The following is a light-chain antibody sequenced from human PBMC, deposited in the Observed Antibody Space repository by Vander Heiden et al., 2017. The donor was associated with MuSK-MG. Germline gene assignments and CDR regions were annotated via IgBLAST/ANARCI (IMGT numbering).Light chain of an antibody. Sequence: PGQSTTISCTGTSSDVGAYNYVSWYRQHPGKAPKLMIYDVSSRPSGVSDRFSGSKSGNTASLTISGLQAADEADYYCSSYTSTSTLVVFGTGTKLTVL. CDR1: SSDVGAYNY. CDR2: DVS. V-gene: IGLV2-14*04. J-gene: IGLJ1*01. CDR3: SSYTSTSTLVV.